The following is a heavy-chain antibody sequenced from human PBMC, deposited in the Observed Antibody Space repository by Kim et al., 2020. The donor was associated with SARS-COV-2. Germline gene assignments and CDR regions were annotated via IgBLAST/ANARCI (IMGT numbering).Heavy chain of an antibody. V-gene: IGHV4-59*01. CDR1: SDSISSYY. CDR3: ARTEGRGSWHQFDY. J-gene: IGHJ4*02. D-gene: IGHD6-13*01. CDR2: IYYGGST. Sequence: SETLSLTCSVSSDSISSYYCSWIRQPPGKGLEWLGYIYYGGSTDYNPSLKSRVTISWDTSTNQFSLDLTSVTDADTAVYYCARTEGRGSWHQFDYWGQG.